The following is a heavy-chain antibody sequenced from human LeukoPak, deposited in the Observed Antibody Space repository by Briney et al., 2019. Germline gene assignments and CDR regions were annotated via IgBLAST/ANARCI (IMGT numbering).Heavy chain of an antibody. CDR1: GFTFSSYE. D-gene: IGHD3-10*01. V-gene: IGHV3-30*02. J-gene: IGHJ3*02. CDR2: IRYDGSNK. CDR3: ANDALSVRGVITTGGAFDI. Sequence: PGGSLRLSCAASGFTFSSYEMSWVRQAPGKGLEWVAFIRYDGSNKYSADSVKGRFTISRDNSKNTLYLQMNSLRAEDTAVYYCANDALSVRGVITTGGAFDIWGQGTMVTVSS.